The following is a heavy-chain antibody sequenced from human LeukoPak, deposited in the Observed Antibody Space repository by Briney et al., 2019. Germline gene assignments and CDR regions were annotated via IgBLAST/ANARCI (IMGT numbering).Heavy chain of an antibody. CDR3: ARHGRAVAYPFDY. D-gene: IGHD6-19*01. Sequence: SETLSLTCTVSGGSLSSSSYHWGWIRQPPGKGLEWIGSMYYSGSTYYNPSLKSRVTIYVDTSKNQLSLKLSSLTAADTAVYYCARHGRAVAYPFDYWGQGTLVTVSS. V-gene: IGHV4-39*01. CDR1: GGSLSSSSYH. J-gene: IGHJ4*02. CDR2: MYYSGST.